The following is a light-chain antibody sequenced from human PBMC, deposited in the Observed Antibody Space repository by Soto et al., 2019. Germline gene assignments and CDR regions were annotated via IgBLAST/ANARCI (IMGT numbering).Light chain of an antibody. J-gene: IGKJ2*01. CDR1: ESISSY. CDR2: AAS. Sequence: DIQMTQSPSSLPASVGDRVTITCRASESISSYLNWYQQKPGKAPKLLIYAASSLQSGVPSRFSGSGSGTDSTLTICSLQPEDFATYYCQQSYSTPPMYTFGQGTKLEIK. CDR3: QQSYSTPPMYT. V-gene: IGKV1-39*01.